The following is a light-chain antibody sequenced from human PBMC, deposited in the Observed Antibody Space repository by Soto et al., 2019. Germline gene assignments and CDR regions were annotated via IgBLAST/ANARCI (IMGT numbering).Light chain of an antibody. CDR1: TSDVGGYNY. V-gene: IGLV2-8*01. Sequence: QPVLTQPPSASGSPGQSVTISCTGTTSDVGGYNYVSWYQLHPGKVPKLIISEVNKRPSGVPDRFSGSKSGSTASLTVSGLQAEDEDDYFCSSYAGSKNFILFGGGTKVTVL. J-gene: IGLJ2*01. CDR2: EVN. CDR3: SSYAGSKNFIL.